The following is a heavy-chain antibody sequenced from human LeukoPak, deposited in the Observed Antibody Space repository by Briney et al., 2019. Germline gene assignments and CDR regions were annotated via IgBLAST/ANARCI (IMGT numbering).Heavy chain of an antibody. CDR2: IWYDGSKQ. D-gene: IGHD6-19*01. CDR1: GFTSSSYG. V-gene: IGHV3-33*01. CDR3: ARLIGWSRFDP. Sequence: GGSLRLSCAASGFTSSSYGMHWVRQAPGKGLEWVALIWYDGSKQYYADSVKGRFTISRDNSKNTLHLQMNSLRAEDTAVFYCARLIGWSRFDPWGQGALVTVSS. J-gene: IGHJ5*02.